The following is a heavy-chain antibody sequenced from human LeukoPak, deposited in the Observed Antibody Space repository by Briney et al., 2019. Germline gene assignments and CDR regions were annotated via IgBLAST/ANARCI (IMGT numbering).Heavy chain of an antibody. D-gene: IGHD6-19*01. Sequence: ASVKVSCQASGYTFTSHGISWVRKAPGQGLEWMGWISTYNGDTKYAQKLQGRVTLTSDTSTNTAYMEVRSLKSDDTAVYYCARDLAFLPVPAANGWFDPWGQGTLVTVSS. V-gene: IGHV1-18*01. CDR2: ISTYNGDT. J-gene: IGHJ5*02. CDR3: ARDLAFLPVPAANGWFDP. CDR1: GYTFTSHG.